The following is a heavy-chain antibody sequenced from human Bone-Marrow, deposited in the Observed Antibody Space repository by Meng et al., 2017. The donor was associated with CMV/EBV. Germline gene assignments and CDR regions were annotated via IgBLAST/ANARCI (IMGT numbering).Heavy chain of an antibody. CDR1: GVPSSSGGYY. CDR3: ASLKYYFDSSGYHRPGD. J-gene: IGHJ4*02. V-gene: IGHV4-31*03. D-gene: IGHD3-22*01. CDR2: IYYSGST. Sequence: LRLSCTFSGVPSSSGGYYGSWIRQHPGKGLEWIGYIYYSGSTYYNPSLTSRVTISVDTPTIQFSLKLSSVTAADTAVYYCASLKYYFDSSGYHRPGDWGQGTLVTVSS.